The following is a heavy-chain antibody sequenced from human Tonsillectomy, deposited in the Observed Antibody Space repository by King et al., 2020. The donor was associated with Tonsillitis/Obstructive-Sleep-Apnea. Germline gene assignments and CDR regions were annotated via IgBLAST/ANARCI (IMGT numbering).Heavy chain of an antibody. CDR1: GYTFSNYW. CDR2: IYPGDSDT. V-gene: IGHV5-51*01. Sequence: QLVQSGAEVKKPGESLKISCKASGYTFSNYWIGWVRQTPGNGPEWMGLIYPGDSDTRYSPSFQGHVTFSADKSISTAYLQWSSLKASDTAMCFCARLTTTTSNYFDYWGQGTLVTVSA. CDR3: ARLTTTTSNYFDY. D-gene: IGHD5-24*01. J-gene: IGHJ4*02.